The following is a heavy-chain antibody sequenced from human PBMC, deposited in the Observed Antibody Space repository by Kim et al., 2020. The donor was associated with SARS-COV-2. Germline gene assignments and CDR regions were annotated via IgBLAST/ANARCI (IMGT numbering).Heavy chain of an antibody. CDR1: GFTFRSYE. Sequence: GGSLRLSCAASGFTFRSYEMNWVRQAPGKGLEWVSYIGDSGNTIYYADSVKGRFTISRDNAKNSLYLQMNSLRAEDTAVYYCAPNYYDTSGYYSGDYWGQGTLVAVS. J-gene: IGHJ4*02. V-gene: IGHV3-48*03. CDR2: IGDSGNTI. CDR3: APNYYDTSGYYSGDY. D-gene: IGHD3-22*01.